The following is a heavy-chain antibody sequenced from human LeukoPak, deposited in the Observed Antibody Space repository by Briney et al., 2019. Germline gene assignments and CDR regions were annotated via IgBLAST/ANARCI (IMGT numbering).Heavy chain of an antibody. CDR3: ARRRYYDGSGYLE. Sequence: SETLSLXCSVSGDSVSRSDSYWDWIRQPPEKGLEWIGTIYYSGRTYYSPSLKSRVTMSVDPSNNQFSLNLRSVTAADTAVYYCARRRYYDGSGYLEWGQGTLLSVSS. J-gene: IGHJ1*01. D-gene: IGHD3-22*01. CDR2: IYYSGRT. V-gene: IGHV4-39*01. CDR1: GDSVSRSDSY.